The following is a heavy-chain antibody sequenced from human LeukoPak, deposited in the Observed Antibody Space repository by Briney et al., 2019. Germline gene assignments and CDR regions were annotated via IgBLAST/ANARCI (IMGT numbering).Heavy chain of an antibody. CDR3: ARLIVGSSSTGWFDP. D-gene: IGHD6-6*01. CDR2: IYPGDSDT. V-gene: IGHV5-51*01. J-gene: IGHJ5*02. CDR1: GYSFTSYW. Sequence: GASLKISYKGSGYSFTSYWIGWVRQMPGKGLQWMGIIYPGDSDTTYSPSFQGQVTISADKSISTAYLQWSSLKASDTAIYYCARLIVGSSSTGWFDPWGQGTLVTVSS.